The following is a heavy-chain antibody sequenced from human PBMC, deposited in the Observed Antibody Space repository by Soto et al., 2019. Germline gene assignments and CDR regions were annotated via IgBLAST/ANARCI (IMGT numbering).Heavy chain of an antibody. CDR3: ARDGERDTGLNFYYYLHGMDA. Sequence: ASVKVSCKASGYPFTTYGISWVRQAPGQGLEWIGWISPYNGTTNYAEKFQGEMTMTTDTATSTAYMDLRSLRSDDTAVYYCARDGERDTGLNFYYYLHGMDAWGQGTRVTVSS. CDR1: GYPFTTYG. V-gene: IGHV1-18*04. CDR2: ISPYNGTT. J-gene: IGHJ6*02. D-gene: IGHD1-1*01.